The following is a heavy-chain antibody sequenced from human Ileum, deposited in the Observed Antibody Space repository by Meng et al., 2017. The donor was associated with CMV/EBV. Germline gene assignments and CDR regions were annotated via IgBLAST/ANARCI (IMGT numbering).Heavy chain of an antibody. CDR2: IGSSNSYI. D-gene: IGHD6-19*01. Sequence: GGSLRLSCAASGFIFSSYSMNWVRQAPGKGLEWVSSIGSSNSYIYYADSVKGRFTISRDNAEKSLYLQMNSLRVEGTAVYYCARAEGGWPPGGFDPWGQGTLVTVSS. V-gene: IGHV3-21*01. CDR3: ARAEGGWPPGGFDP. CDR1: GFIFSSYS. J-gene: IGHJ5*02.